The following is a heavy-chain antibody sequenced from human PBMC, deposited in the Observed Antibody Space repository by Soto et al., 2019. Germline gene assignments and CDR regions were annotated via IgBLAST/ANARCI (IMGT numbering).Heavy chain of an antibody. CDR1: GVSISSSRHY. D-gene: IGHD6-13*01. Sequence: PSETLSLTCTVSGVSISSSRHYWGWIRQPPGRGLEWIGTVYSSGTTYYNPSLKSRVTISIDTSKNLFSLKLSSVTAADTAVYYCARERPDGSRLDPWGQGTLVTVSS. J-gene: IGHJ5*02. V-gene: IGHV4-39*07. CDR2: VYSSGTT. CDR3: ARERPDGSRLDP.